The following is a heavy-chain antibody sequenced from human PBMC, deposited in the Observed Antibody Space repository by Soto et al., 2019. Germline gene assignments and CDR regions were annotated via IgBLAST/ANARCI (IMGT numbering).Heavy chain of an antibody. Sequence: SETLSLTCTVSGDSVGSASYYWTWIRQPPGEGLEWIGYISATGSTNYNPSLKSRLTVSVDTSKNHFSLRLSFMTAADTAVYYCARDIRGYSRAFDYWGQGTLVTVS. CDR1: GDSVGSASYY. CDR3: ARDIRGYSRAFDY. J-gene: IGHJ4*02. CDR2: ISATGST. D-gene: IGHD5-18*01. V-gene: IGHV4-61*03.